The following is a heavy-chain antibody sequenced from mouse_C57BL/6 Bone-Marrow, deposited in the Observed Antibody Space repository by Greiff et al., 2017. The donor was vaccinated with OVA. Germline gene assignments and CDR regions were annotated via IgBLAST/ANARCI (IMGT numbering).Heavy chain of an antibody. D-gene: IGHD2-3*01. J-gene: IGHJ2*01. CDR1: GFNIKEDY. CDR2: IDPENGDT. Sequence: EVQLQQSGAELVRPGASVKLSCTASGFNIKEDYMHWVKQRPEQGLEWIGWIDPENGDTEYASKFQGKATITADTSSNTAYLQLSSLTSEDTAVYYCTTEGYYDYWGQGTTLTVSS. CDR3: TTEGYYDY. V-gene: IGHV14-4*01.